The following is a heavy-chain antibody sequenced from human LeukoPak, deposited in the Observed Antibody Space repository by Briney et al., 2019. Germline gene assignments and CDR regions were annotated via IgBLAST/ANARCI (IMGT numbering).Heavy chain of an antibody. CDR1: GFTFNRNA. CDR3: VRRGDASSGWGDHDF. Sequence: GGSLRLSCAASGFTFNRNAISWVRQAPGKGLEWVSTIGGSGDKTFYAASVKGRFTISRDNSKNMVHLQMNCLTGEDTALYYCVRRGDASSGWGDHDFWGQGTLVTVSS. V-gene: IGHV3-23*01. CDR2: IGGSGDKT. J-gene: IGHJ4*02. D-gene: IGHD6-19*01.